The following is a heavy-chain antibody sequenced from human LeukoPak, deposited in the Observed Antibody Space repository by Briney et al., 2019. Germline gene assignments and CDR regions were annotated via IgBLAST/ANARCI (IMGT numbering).Heavy chain of an antibody. Sequence: PGGSLRLSXAASGFTFSGYWMSWVRQAPGKGLEWVANIKQDGSEIYYVDSVKGRFTISRDNAKNSLYLQMNSLRAEDTAVYYCARDKIVGATHFDYWGQGTLVTVSS. J-gene: IGHJ4*02. D-gene: IGHD1-26*01. CDR1: GFTFSGYW. CDR3: ARDKIVGATHFDY. CDR2: IKQDGSEI. V-gene: IGHV3-7*01.